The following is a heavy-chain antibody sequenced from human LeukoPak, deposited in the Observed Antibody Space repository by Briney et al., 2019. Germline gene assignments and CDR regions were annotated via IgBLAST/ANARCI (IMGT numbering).Heavy chain of an antibody. CDR1: GGSISSGGYY. V-gene: IGHV4-31*03. Sequence: SETLSLTCTVSGGSISSGGYYWSWIRQHPGKGLEWNGYIFHSGSTSYNPSLKSRATISVDTSKNQFSLKLSSVTAADTAVYYCARGPRSSGWTFDYWGQGTLVTVSS. CDR3: ARGPRSSGWTFDY. J-gene: IGHJ4*02. D-gene: IGHD6-19*01. CDR2: IFHSGST.